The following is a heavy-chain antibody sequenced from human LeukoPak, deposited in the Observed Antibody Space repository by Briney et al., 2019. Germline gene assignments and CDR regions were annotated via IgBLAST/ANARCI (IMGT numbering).Heavy chain of an antibody. CDR2: INHSGST. Sequence: PSETLSLTCAVYGGSFSGYYWSWIRQPPGKGLEWIGEINHSGSTNYNPSLKSRATISVDTSKNQFSLKLSSVTAADTAVYYCARGEWTYDAFDIWGQGTMVTVSS. CDR3: ARGEWTYDAFDI. V-gene: IGHV4-34*01. CDR1: GGSFSGYY. J-gene: IGHJ3*02. D-gene: IGHD5-12*01.